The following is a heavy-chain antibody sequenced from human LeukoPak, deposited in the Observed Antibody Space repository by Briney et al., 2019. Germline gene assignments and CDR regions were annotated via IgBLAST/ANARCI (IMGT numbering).Heavy chain of an antibody. D-gene: IGHD5-24*01. CDR1: GGSISSYY. V-gene: IGHV4-59*01. J-gene: IGHJ4*02. Sequence: PSETLSLTCTVSGGSISSYYWSWIRQPPGKGLEWIGYIYYSGSTNYNPSLKSRVTISVDTSKNQFSLKLSSVTAADTAVYHCARASRWLQSVFGYWGQGTLVTVSS. CDR2: IYYSGST. CDR3: ARASRWLQSVFGY.